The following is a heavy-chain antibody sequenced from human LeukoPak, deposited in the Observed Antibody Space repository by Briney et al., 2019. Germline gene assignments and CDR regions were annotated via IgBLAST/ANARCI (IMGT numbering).Heavy chain of an antibody. D-gene: IGHD3-22*01. CDR1: GGTFSSYA. Sequence: SVKVSCKASGGTFSSYAISWVRQAPGQGLEWMGRIIPIFGTANYAQKFQGRVTITTDESTSTAYMELSSLRSEDTAVYYCARDRGSYYYDSSGYYYFDCWGQGTLVTVSS. V-gene: IGHV1-69*05. CDR2: IIPIFGTA. CDR3: ARDRGSYYYDSSGYYYFDC. J-gene: IGHJ4*02.